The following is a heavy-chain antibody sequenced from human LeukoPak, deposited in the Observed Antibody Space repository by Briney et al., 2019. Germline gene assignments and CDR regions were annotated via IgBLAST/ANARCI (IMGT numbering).Heavy chain of an antibody. CDR2: VSSSSSSTI. D-gene: IGHD6-6*01. CDR3: AREAPSIAARRVFDY. J-gene: IGHJ4*02. Sequence: GGSLRLSCAASGFTFSSYSMNWVRQAPGKGLEWVSYVSSSSSSTIYYADSVKGRFTISRDNAKNSLYLQMNSLRAEDTAVYYCAREAPSIAARRVFDYWGQGTLVTVSS. CDR1: GFTFSSYS. V-gene: IGHV3-48*04.